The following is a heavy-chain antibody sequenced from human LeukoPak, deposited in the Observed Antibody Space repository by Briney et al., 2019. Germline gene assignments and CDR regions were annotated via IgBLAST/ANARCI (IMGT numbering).Heavy chain of an antibody. CDR2: ISAYNGNT. CDR3: ARATMVQGVITPPFDY. J-gene: IGHJ4*02. D-gene: IGHD3-10*01. Sequence: GASVKVSCKASGYTFTSYGISWVRQAPGQGLEWMGWISAYNGNTNYAQKLQGRVTMTTDTPTSTAYMELRSLRSDDTAVYYCARATMVQGVITPPFDYWGQGTLVTVSS. CDR1: GYTFTSYG. V-gene: IGHV1-18*01.